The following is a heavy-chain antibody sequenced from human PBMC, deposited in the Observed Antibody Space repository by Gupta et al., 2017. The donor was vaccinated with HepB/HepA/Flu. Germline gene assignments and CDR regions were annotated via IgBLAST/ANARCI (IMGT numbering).Heavy chain of an antibody. V-gene: IGHV1-2*02. CDR1: GYTFTGNY. Sequence: HVHLVQSGAEVTKPGASVKVTCKPCGYTFTGNYLHWVRQAPGQGLEWMAWINPNSGATDYAEKFQGRLTVTRDTSISTAYMELNGLGTDDTAMYYCARDSLSTTTTQGYSDFDYWGRGTLVAVSS. D-gene: IGHD2-21*01. CDR3: ARDSLSTTTTQGYSDFDY. J-gene: IGHJ4*02. CDR2: INPNSGAT.